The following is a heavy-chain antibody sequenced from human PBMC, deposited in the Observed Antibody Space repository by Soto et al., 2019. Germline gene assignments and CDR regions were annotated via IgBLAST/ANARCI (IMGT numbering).Heavy chain of an antibody. CDR2: ASGSGGST. Sequence: GGSLRLSFAASGFTFRNYAMSWVRQAPGKGLEGVSAASGSGGSTYYADSVKVRFPVARDNSKNTLYLQMNSRSAEDTAIYYCAKFYPTNSSGWYFDYWGQGTLVTVSS. D-gene: IGHD6-19*01. J-gene: IGHJ4*02. V-gene: IGHV3-23*01. CDR3: AKFYPTNSSGWYFDY. CDR1: GFTFRNYA.